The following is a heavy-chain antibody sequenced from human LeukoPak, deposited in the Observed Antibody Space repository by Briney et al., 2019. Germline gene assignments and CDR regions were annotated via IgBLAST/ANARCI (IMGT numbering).Heavy chain of an antibody. CDR3: AKDETTVTTGFDP. V-gene: IGHV3-30*18. D-gene: IGHD4-17*01. CDR2: ISYDGSNK. CDR1: GFTFSSYG. Sequence: GGSLRLSCAASGFTFSSYGMHWVRQAPGKGLEWVAVISYDGSNKYYADSVKGRFTISRDNSRNTLFLQMNSLRAEDTAVYYCAKDETTVTTGFDPWGQGTLVTVSS. J-gene: IGHJ5*02.